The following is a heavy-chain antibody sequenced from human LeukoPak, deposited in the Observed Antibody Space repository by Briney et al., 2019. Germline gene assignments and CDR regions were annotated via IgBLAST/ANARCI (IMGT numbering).Heavy chain of an antibody. CDR1: GYTFTSYG. Sequence: LRASVKVSCKASGYTFTSYGISWVRQAPGQGLEWMGWISAYNGNTNYAQKLQGRVTMTSDTSTSTAYMELRSRRSDDTAVYYCARPRRILRYFDGSFDYWGQGTLVTVSS. CDR2: ISAYNGNT. D-gene: IGHD3-9*01. V-gene: IGHV1-18*01. J-gene: IGHJ4*02. CDR3: ARPRRILRYFDGSFDY.